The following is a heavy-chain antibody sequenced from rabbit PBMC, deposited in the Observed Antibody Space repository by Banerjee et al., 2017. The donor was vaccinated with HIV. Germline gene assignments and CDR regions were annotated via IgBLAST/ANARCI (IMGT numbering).Heavy chain of an antibody. CDR3: ASSPSGAYAGYDGL. CDR1: GFSFSSSYY. J-gene: IGHJ4*01. Sequence: QEQLEESGGDLVKPEGSLTLTCTASGFSFSSSYYMCWIRQAPGKGLEWIACIYTGSSGSTYYASWAKGRFTISKTSSTTVTLQMTSLTAADTATYFCASSPSGAYAGYDGLWGPGT. CDR2: IYTGSSGST. D-gene: IGHD7-1*01. V-gene: IGHV1S45*01.